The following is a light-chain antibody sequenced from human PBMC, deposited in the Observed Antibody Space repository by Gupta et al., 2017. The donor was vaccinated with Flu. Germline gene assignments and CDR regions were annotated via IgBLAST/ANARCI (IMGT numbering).Light chain of an antibody. CDR3: QQDSSSST. CDR2: AAS. J-gene: IGKJ1*01. Sequence: EIVLTQSPGTLSLSPGERATLSCRASQSVSSTYFAWFQQKPGQAPRLIIYAASSRATGIPDRFSGSGAGKDFTLTSSRREHEDCAVYYWQQDSSSSTFGRGTKVEIK. V-gene: IGKV3-20*01. CDR1: QSVSSTY.